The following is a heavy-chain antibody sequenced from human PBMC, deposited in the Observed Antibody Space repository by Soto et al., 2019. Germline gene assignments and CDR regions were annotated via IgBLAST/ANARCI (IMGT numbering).Heavy chain of an antibody. J-gene: IGHJ6*02. CDR3: ARYLNWKGYYGMDV. CDR2: IFYSGST. Sequence: QVQLQESGPGLVKPSETLSLTCTVSGGSISSYYWTWIRQPPGKGLEWIGYIFYSGSTNYNPSLKSRVTGSVDTSKNQFSLKLNSVTAADTAVYYCARYLNWKGYYGMDVWGQGTTVTVSS. D-gene: IGHD1-1*01. V-gene: IGHV4-59*01. CDR1: GGSISSYY.